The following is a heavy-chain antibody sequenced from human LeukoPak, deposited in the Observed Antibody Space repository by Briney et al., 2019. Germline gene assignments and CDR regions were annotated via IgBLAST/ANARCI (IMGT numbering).Heavy chain of an antibody. CDR1: GFTFENYW. V-gene: IGHV3-7*01. CDR3: ARAHSGSYRYYGMDV. D-gene: IGHD1-26*01. CDR2: INQDGSED. Sequence: GGSLRLSCTASGFTFENYWMSWVRQAPGKGLEWVANINQDGSEDYYVDFVKGRFTISRDNAKKSLYLQMDSLRAEDTAVFYCARAHSGSYRYYGMDVWGQGTTVTVSS. J-gene: IGHJ6*02.